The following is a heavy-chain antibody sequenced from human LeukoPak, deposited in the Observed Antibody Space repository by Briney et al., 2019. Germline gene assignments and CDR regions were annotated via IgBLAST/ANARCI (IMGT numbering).Heavy chain of an antibody. CDR2: FDPEDGET. J-gene: IGHJ4*02. CDR3: ATDRGLDYGDYGPVYDY. V-gene: IGHV1-24*01. D-gene: IGHD4-17*01. Sequence: ASAKVSCKVSGYTLTELSMHWVRQAPGKGLEWMGGFDPEDGETIYAQKFQGRVTMTEDTSTDTAYMELSSLRSEDTAVYYCATDRGLDYGDYGPVYDYWGQGTLVTVSS. CDR1: GYTLTELS.